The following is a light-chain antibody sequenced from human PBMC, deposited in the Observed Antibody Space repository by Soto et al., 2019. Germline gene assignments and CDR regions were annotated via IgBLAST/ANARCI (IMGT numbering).Light chain of an antibody. V-gene: IGLV2-14*01. J-gene: IGLJ1*01. CDR1: SRDVGGYDY. CDR3: SSYTTSSALV. Sequence: QSALTQSASVSGSPGQSITIPCTGTSRDVGGYDYVSWYQQHPGKVPKLIIYEVIKRPSGVSHRFSGSKSGNTASLTISGLQTEDEADYYCSSYTTSSALVFGAGTKVTVL. CDR2: EVI.